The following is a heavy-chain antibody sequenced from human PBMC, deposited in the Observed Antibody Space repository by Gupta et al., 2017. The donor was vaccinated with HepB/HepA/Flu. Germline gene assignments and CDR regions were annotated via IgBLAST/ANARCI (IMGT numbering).Heavy chain of an antibody. Sequence: EVQLVESGGGLVQPGRSLRLSCAASGFTFDDYAMHWVRQAPGKGLEWVSGISWNSGSIGYADSVKGRFTISRDNAKNSLYLQMNSLRAEDTALYYCAKDISLNYYDSSGYHGWGQGTLVTVSS. CDR1: GFTFDDYA. D-gene: IGHD3-22*01. CDR2: ISWNSGSI. CDR3: AKDISLNYYDSSGYHG. J-gene: IGHJ4*02. V-gene: IGHV3-9*01.